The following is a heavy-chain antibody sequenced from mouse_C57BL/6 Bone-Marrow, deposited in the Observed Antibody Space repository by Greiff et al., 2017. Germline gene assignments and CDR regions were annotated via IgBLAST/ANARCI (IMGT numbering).Heavy chain of an antibody. CDR1: GYSFTGYY. D-gene: IGHD1-1*01. V-gene: IGHV1-42*01. Sequence: EVQLQESGPELVKPGASVKISCKASGYSFTGYYMNWVKQSPEKSLEWIGEINPSTGGTTYNQKFKAKATLTVDKSSRTAYMQLKSLTSEDSAVYYCARTPSSFYYGSLPFAYWGQGTLVTVSA. CDR3: ARTPSSFYYGSLPFAY. CDR2: INPSTGGT. J-gene: IGHJ3*01.